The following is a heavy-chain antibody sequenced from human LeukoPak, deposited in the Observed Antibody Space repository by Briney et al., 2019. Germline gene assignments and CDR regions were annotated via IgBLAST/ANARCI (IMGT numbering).Heavy chain of an antibody. CDR1: GGSFSGYY. D-gene: IGHD4-23*01. CDR3: ATRTYGGNSPFGY. CDR2: INHSGST. V-gene: IGHV4-34*01. Sequence: SETLSLTCAVYGGSFSGYYWSWIRQPPGKGLEWIGEINHSGSTNYNPSPKSRVTISVDTSKNQFSLKLSSVTAADTAVYYCATRTYGGNSPFGYWGQGTLVTVSS. J-gene: IGHJ4*02.